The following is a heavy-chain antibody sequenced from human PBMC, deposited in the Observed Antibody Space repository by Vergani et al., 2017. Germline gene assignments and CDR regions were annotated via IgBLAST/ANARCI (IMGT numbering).Heavy chain of an antibody. D-gene: IGHD6-6*01. CDR1: GYTFTSYG. Sequence: QVQLVQSGAEVKKPGASVKVSCKAFGYTFTSYGISWVRQAPGQGLEWMGWISAYNGNTNYAQKLQGRVTMTTDTSTSTAYMELRSLSSDDTAVYYCARDVYTYSSSPGAFDIWGQGTMVTVSS. CDR3: ARDVYTYSSSPGAFDI. V-gene: IGHV1-18*04. J-gene: IGHJ3*02. CDR2: ISAYNGNT.